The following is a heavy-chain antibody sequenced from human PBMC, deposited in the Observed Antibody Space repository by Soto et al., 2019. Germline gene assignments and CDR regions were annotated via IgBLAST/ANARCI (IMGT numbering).Heavy chain of an antibody. CDR1: GYSFTSYW. V-gene: IGHV5-10-1*01. J-gene: IGHJ6*02. CDR3: ARRVGGTTSYYCYGMDV. D-gene: IGHD1-1*01. Sequence: PGESLKISCKGSGYSFTSYWISWVRQMPGKGLEWMGRIDPSDSYTNYSPSFQGHVTISADKSISTAYLQWSSLKASDTAMYYCARRVGGTTSYYCYGMDVWGQGTTVTVSS. CDR2: IDPSDSYT.